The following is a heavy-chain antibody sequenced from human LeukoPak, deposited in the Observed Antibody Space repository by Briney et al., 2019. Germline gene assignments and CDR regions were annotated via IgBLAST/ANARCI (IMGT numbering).Heavy chain of an antibody. J-gene: IGHJ4*02. D-gene: IGHD2-2*01. CDR2: INDVSGDI. CDR3: ARETYQPGRIDC. V-gene: IGHV3-21*05. CDR1: EFTFSLYA. Sequence: GGSLRLSCAASEFTFSLYAMNWVRQAPGKGLEWVSYINDVSGDIHYADSVKGRFTISRDSAKNTLYLQMNSLRAEDTAVYYCARETYQPGRIDCWGQGTLVIVSS.